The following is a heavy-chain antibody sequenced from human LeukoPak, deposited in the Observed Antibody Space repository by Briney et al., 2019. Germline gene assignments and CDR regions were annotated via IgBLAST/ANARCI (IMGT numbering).Heavy chain of an antibody. D-gene: IGHD6-19*01. CDR3: ARGRLGESSGWYGYFDY. V-gene: IGHV1-69*13. Sequence: GASVKVSCKASGGTFSSYAISWVRQAPGQGLEWMGGIIPIFGTANYAQKFQGRVTITADESTSTAYMELSSLRSEDTAVYYCARGRLGESSGWYGYFDYWGQGTLVTVSS. CDR2: IIPIFGTA. CDR1: GGTFSSYA. J-gene: IGHJ4*02.